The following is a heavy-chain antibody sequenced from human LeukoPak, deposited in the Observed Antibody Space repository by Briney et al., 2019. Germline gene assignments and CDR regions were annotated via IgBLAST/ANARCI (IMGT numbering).Heavy chain of an antibody. D-gene: IGHD3-10*01. CDR3: AREDYYGSGSYTSDY. V-gene: IGHV1-2*02. J-gene: IGHJ4*02. CDR1: GYTFTGYY. Sequence: ASVKVSCKASGYTFTGYYMHWVRQAPGQGLEWMGWINPNSGGTNYAQKFQGRVTMTRDTSISTAYMELSRLRSDDTAVYYCAREDYYGSGSYTSDYWGQGTLVTVSS. CDR2: INPNSGGT.